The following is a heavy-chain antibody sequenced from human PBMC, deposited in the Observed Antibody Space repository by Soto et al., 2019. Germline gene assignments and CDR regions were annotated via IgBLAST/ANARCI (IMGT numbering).Heavy chain of an antibody. V-gene: IGHV3-74*01. CDR1: GFTFSSTW. CDR3: VRGLAVLPRRTIDY. Sequence: EVQLVESGGDLVQPGGSLRLSCAASGFTFSSTWMHWVRQAPGKGLVWVSQINKDGSFTHYADPVKGRFTISRDNAKNTLYLQMNSLRVDDTAVYFCVRGLAVLPRRTIDYWGQGTLVTVSS. D-gene: IGHD6-19*01. J-gene: IGHJ4*02. CDR2: INKDGSFT.